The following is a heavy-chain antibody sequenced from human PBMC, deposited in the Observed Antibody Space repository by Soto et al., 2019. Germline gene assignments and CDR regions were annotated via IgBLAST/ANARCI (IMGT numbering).Heavy chain of an antibody. D-gene: IGHD5-18*01. J-gene: IGHJ3*02. CDR2: IDPSDCYT. CDR1: GYNFTTYW. CDR3: ARPVDKTMVSPFDI. V-gene: IGHV5-10-1*03. Sequence: EEQLVQSGAEVKKPGESLRISCEGSGYNFTTYWITWVRQLPGKGLEWMGRIDPSDCYTNYSPSFQGHVTISADKSNYTAYLQWSSLKASDTAMYYCARPVDKTMVSPFDIWGQGTMVTVSS.